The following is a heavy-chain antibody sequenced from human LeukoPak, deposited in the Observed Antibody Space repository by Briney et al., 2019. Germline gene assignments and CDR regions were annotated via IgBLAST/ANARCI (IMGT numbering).Heavy chain of an antibody. J-gene: IGHJ6*04. CDR3: ARQDRSFGELSEAGYYGMDV. Sequence: GESLRIYCKGSGYSFTSYWISWVRQMPGKGLEWMGRIDPSVSYTNYSPSFQGHVTISADKSISTAYLQWSSLKASDTAMYYCARQDRSFGELSEAGYYGMDVWGKGTTVTVSS. V-gene: IGHV5-10-1*01. D-gene: IGHD3-16*02. CDR2: IDPSVSYT. CDR1: GYSFTSYW.